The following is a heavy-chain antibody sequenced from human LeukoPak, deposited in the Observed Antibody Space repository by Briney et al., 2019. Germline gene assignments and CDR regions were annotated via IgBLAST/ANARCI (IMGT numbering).Heavy chain of an antibody. J-gene: IGHJ4*02. Sequence: GSLRLSCVVSGFSVSNNYIIWVRQAPGNGLERVSVIYGDGRTSHSASVKGRFTISRDNSKNTLYLQMNSLRAEDTAVYYCGRGDYYDSSGPLDYWGQGTLVTVSS. V-gene: IGHV3-66*02. CDR2: IYGDGRT. CDR3: GRGDYYDSSGPLDY. D-gene: IGHD3-22*01. CDR1: GFSVSNNY.